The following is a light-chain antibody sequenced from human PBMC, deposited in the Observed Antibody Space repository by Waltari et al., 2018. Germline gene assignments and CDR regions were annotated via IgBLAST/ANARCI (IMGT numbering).Light chain of an antibody. V-gene: IGKV1-9*01. CDR1: QDISTY. J-gene: IGKJ4*01. Sequence: DTQLTQSPSFLSASVGHRVTITCRASQDISTYLTWYQQKPGKAPKFLIYAASTLQSGVPSRFSGGGSGTEFTLTISSLQPEDFAIYHCQQVNSYPLTFGGGTKVEI. CDR3: QQVNSYPLT. CDR2: AAS.